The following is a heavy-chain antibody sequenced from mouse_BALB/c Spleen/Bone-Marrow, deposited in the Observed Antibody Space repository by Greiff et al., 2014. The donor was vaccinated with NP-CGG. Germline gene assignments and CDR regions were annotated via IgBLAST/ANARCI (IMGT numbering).Heavy chain of an antibody. CDR3: ARSGGNSGFAY. J-gene: IGHJ3*01. Sequence: VQLKQSGPDLVKPSQSLSLTCTVTGYSITSGYSWHWIRQFPGNKLEWMGYIHYRGSTNSNPSLKSRISITRDTSKNQFFLQLNSVTTEDTATYYCARSGGNSGFAYWGQGTLVTVSA. CDR2: IHYRGST. V-gene: IGHV3-1*02. CDR1: GYSITSGYS. D-gene: IGHD2-1*01.